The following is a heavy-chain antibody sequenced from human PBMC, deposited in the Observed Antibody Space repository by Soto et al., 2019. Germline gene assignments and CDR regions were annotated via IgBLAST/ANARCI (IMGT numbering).Heavy chain of an antibody. V-gene: IGHV4-30-4*01. Sequence: QVQLQESGPGLVKPSQTLSLTCTVSGGSISDVNYCWSWIRQPPDKGLEWIGNICNGARTYNHPSLISLVTISEDTSKNQFSLKLSSVSGADTAVYYCTRGPSGDKVDYWGRGTLVTVSS. D-gene: IGHD7-27*01. CDR1: GGSISDVNYC. CDR2: ICNGART. J-gene: IGHJ4*02. CDR3: TRGPSGDKVDY.